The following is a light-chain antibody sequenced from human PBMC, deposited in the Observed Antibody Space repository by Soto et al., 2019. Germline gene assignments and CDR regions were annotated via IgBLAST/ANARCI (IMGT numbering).Light chain of an antibody. CDR1: ESLVHSDGTTY. V-gene: IGKV2-24*01. CDR2: QIS. Sequence: EIVMTQTPLSSPVTLGQPASISCRSSESLVHSDGTTYLSWFHLRPGQPPRLLIHQISDRFYGVRDRFSGSGAGTEFTLKISRVEAEDVGLYYCLQATPFPWTFGQGTKVEVK. J-gene: IGKJ1*01. CDR3: LQATPFPWT.